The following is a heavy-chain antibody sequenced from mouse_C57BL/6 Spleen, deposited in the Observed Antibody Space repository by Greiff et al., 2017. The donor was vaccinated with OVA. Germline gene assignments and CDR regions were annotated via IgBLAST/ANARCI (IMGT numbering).Heavy chain of an antibody. CDR3: ARNYPFPFAY. CDR1: GFSLTSYG. J-gene: IGHJ3*01. Sequence: QVQLQQSGPGLVQPSQSLSITCTVSGFSLTSYGVHWVRQSPGKGLEWLGVIWSGGSTDCNAAFISRLSISKDNSKSQVFFKMNSLQADDTAIYYCARNYPFPFAYWGQGTLVTVSA. CDR2: IWSGGST. V-gene: IGHV2-2*01.